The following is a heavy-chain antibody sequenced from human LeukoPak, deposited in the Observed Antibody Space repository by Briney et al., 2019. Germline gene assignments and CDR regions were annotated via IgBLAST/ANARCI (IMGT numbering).Heavy chain of an antibody. V-gene: IGHV4-59*01. CDR3: ARVWSGYYDSSGYLNFDY. J-gene: IGHJ4*02. CDR2: IYYSGST. D-gene: IGHD3-22*01. CDR1: GGSISSYY. Sequence: PSETLSLTCTVSGGSISSYYWSWIRQPPGKGLEWIGYIYYSGSTNYNPSLKSRVTISVDTSKNQFSLKLSSVTAADTAVYYCARVWSGYYDSSGYLNFDYWGQGTLVTVSS.